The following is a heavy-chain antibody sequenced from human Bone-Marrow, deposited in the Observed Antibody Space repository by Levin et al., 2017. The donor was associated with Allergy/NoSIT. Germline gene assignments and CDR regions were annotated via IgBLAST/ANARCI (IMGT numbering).Heavy chain of an antibody. D-gene: IGHD3-3*01. CDR3: ARESRLRFLEWLPSMYYYYYMDV. J-gene: IGHJ6*03. CDR1: GGTFSSYA. CDR2: IIPIFGTA. V-gene: IGHV1-69*13. Sequence: SVKVSCKASGGTFSSYAISWVRQAPGQGLEWMGGIIPIFGTANYAQKFQGRVTITADESTSTAYMELSSLRSEDTAVYYCARESRLRFLEWLPSMYYYYYMDVWGKGTTVTVSS.